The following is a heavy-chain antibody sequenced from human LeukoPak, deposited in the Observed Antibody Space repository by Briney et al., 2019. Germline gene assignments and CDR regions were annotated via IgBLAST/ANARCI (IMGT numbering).Heavy chain of an antibody. V-gene: IGHV3-74*01. CDR3: ARDQFVSSFLLDY. Sequence: GGSLRLSCAASGFTFSSYWMHWVRQAPGKGLVWVSRISSDGSSTSYADSVKGRFTISRDNAKNTLYLQMNSLRAEDTAVYYCARDQFVSSFLLDYWGQGTLVTVSS. CDR2: ISSDGSST. J-gene: IGHJ4*02. CDR1: GFTFSSYW. D-gene: IGHD6-13*01.